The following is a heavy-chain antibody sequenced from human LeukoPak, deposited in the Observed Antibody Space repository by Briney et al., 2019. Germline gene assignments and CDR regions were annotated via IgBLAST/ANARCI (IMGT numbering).Heavy chain of an antibody. V-gene: IGHV4-59*01. J-gene: IGHJ4*02. CDR2: IYYSGST. CDR3: ARMGHEDYYFDY. Sequence: PSETLSLTCTVSGGSISSYYWSWIRQPPGKELEWIGYIYYSGSTNYNPSLKSRVTISVDTSKNQFSLKLSTVTAADTAVYYCARMGHEDYYFDYWGQGTLVTVSS. CDR1: GGSISSYY.